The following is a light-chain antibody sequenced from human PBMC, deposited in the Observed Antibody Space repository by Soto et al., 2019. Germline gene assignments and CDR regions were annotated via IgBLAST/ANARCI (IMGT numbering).Light chain of an antibody. Sequence: QSVLTQAASVSGSPGQSITISCTGTSSDVGSYNLVSWYQQHPGKAPKLMIYEGSKRPSGVSNRFSGSKSGNTASLTISGLLAQDEADYYCCSYAGSSAFHVVFGGGTKLTVL. J-gene: IGLJ2*01. CDR2: EGS. V-gene: IGLV2-23*03. CDR3: CSYAGSSAFHVV. CDR1: SSDVGSYNL.